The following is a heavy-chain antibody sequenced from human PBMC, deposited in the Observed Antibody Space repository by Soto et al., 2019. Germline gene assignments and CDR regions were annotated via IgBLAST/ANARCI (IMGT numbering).Heavy chain of an antibody. CDR3: ANDPVVVPAARGYNWFDP. CDR2: ISGSGGRT. V-gene: IGHV3-23*01. J-gene: IGHJ5*02. Sequence: EVQLLESGGGLVQPGGSLRLSCAASGFTFSSYAMSWVRQAPGKGLEWVSAISGSGGRTYYADSVKGRFTISRDNSKNTLYLQMNSLRAEDTAVYYCANDPVVVPAARGYNWFDPWGQGTLVTVSS. CDR1: GFTFSSYA. D-gene: IGHD2-2*01.